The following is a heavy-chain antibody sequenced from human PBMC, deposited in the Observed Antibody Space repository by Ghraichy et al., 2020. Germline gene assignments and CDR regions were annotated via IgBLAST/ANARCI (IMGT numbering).Heavy chain of an antibody. D-gene: IGHD6-13*01. Sequence: GGSRRLSCAASGFTVSSNYMSWVRQAPGKGLEWVSVIYSGGSTYYADSVKGRFTISRDNSKNTLYLQMNSLRAEDTAVYYCAKSRYSSSWPDYFDYWGQGTLVTVSS. CDR3: AKSRYSSSWPDYFDY. V-gene: IGHV3-53*01. J-gene: IGHJ4*02. CDR1: GFTVSSNY. CDR2: IYSGGST.